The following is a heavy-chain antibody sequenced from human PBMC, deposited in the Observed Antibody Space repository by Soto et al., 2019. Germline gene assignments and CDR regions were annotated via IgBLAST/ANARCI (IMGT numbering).Heavy chain of an antibody. CDR3: ARWTDYEYFQH. CDR2: IYHSGST. D-gene: IGHD4-17*01. J-gene: IGHJ1*01. CDR1: GGSISSYY. Sequence: PSETLSLTCSVSGGSISSYYWSWIRQPPGKGLEWIAYIYHSGSTNYNPSLKSRVTISVDTSKDQFPLKLSSVTAADTAVYYCARWTDYEYFQHWGQGTLVTVSS. V-gene: IGHV4-59*01.